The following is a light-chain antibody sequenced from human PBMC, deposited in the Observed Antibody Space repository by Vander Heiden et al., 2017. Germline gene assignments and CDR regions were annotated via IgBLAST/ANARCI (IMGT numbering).Light chain of an antibody. CDR1: QSVSSSY. V-gene: IGKV3-20*01. CDR2: GAS. Sequence: EIVLTQSPGTLSLSPGERATLSCRASQSVSSSYLAWYQQKPGQAPRRLSDGASSRATGIPDRFSGSGSGTDFTLTISRLEPEDFAVDYWQQYGSSLYTFGQGTKLEIK. J-gene: IGKJ2*01. CDR3: QQYGSSLYT.